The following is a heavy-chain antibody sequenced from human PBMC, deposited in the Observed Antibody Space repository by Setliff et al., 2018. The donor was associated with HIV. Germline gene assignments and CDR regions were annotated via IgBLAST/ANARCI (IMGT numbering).Heavy chain of an antibody. J-gene: IGHJ6*03. D-gene: IGHD5-18*01. CDR2: VHNSGGT. Sequence: PSETLSLTCTVFGGSISTNSYYWGWIRQSPGKGLEWVGNVHNSGGTNYNPSLKSRVSISVDTSKNQFSLNVNSVTAPDTAVYYCVRHTRDTSLAHYYYYIDVWGKGTTVTVSS. CDR3: VRHTRDTSLAHYYYYIDV. V-gene: IGHV4-39*01. CDR1: GGSISTNSYY.